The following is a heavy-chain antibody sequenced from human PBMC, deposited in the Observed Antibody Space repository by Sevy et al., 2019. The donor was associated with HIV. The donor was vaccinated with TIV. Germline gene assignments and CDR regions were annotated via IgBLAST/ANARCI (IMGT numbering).Heavy chain of an antibody. Sequence: GGPLRLSCAASSGFTFSSYWMSWVRQAPGKGLEWVAVISHDGSLKYYADSVRGRVTISRDSSKNTVSLQMNSLRFEDTAVYYCAKGSRATHSAFDFWGQGTMVTVSS. V-gene: IGHV3-30*18. J-gene: IGHJ3*01. CDR2: ISHDGSLK. CDR3: AKGSRATHSAFDF. D-gene: IGHD1-26*01. CDR1: GFTFSSYW.